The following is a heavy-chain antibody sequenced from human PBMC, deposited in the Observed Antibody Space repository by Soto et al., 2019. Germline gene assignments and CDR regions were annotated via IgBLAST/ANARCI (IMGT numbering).Heavy chain of an antibody. J-gene: IGHJ6*02. V-gene: IGHV3-7*03. D-gene: IGHD2-15*01. Sequence: PGGSLRLSCAASGCTVSSCAMTWVRQAPAKGLEGVANIKQDVSEKNYVNSVKGPFTISIDNAKNSLYLEMNNLRVEDTAIYYCVRWHAAEVWGQGTTVNVSS. CDR3: VRWHAAEV. CDR2: IKQDVSEK. CDR1: GCTVSSCA.